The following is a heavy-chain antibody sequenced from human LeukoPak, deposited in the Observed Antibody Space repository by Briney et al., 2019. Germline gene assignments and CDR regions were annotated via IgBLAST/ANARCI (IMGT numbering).Heavy chain of an antibody. J-gene: IGHJ4*02. Sequence: PGGSLRLSCAASGFTFSSYAMSWVRQAPGKGLEWVSAISGSGGSTYYADSVKGRLTISRDNSKNTLYLQMNSLRAEDTAVYYCANTLGRDYYDSSGYSRPFDYWGQGTLVTVSS. V-gene: IGHV3-23*01. CDR2: ISGSGGST. D-gene: IGHD3-22*01. CDR1: GFTFSSYA. CDR3: ANTLGRDYYDSSGYSRPFDY.